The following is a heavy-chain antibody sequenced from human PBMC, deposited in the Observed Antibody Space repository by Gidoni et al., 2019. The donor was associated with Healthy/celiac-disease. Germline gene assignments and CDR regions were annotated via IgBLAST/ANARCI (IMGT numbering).Heavy chain of an antibody. CDR3: ATWYSGSRRNWFDP. D-gene: IGHD1-26*01. V-gene: IGHV1-24*01. J-gene: IGHJ5*02. Sequence: QVQLVQSGAEVKKPGAAVKVSCKVSGYTLTELSMPWVRQAPGKGLEWMGGFDPEDGETIYAQKFQGRVTMTEDTSTDTAYMELSSLRSEDTAVYYCATWYSGSRRNWFDPWGQGTLVTVSS. CDR1: GYTLTELS. CDR2: FDPEDGET.